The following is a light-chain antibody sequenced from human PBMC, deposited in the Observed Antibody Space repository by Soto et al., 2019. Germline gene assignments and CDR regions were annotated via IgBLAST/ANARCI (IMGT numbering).Light chain of an antibody. Sequence: QSVLTQPASVSGSPGLSIAISCTGTSSDVGGYNSVSWYQQQPGKVPKLMIYDVRNRPSGLSNRFSGSKSGNTASLTISGLQAEDEGDYYCSSYTTGGSYVFGTGTKVTVL. CDR3: SSYTTGGSYV. J-gene: IGLJ1*01. V-gene: IGLV2-14*01. CDR1: SSDVGGYNS. CDR2: DVR.